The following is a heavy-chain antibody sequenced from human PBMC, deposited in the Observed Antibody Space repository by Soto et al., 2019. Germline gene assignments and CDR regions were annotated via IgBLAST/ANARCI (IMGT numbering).Heavy chain of an antibody. CDR3: ASHESDFWKRIVYYMDV. Sequence: PGESLKISCKGSGYSFDSYWIGWVRQMPGKGLEWMGVIYPGDADTRYSPSFQGQVTISADTSISTVYLQWNSLKASDTFIYFCASHESDFWKRIVYYMDVWGKGTTVTVSS. J-gene: IGHJ6*03. CDR1: GYSFDSYW. D-gene: IGHD3-3*01. CDR2: IYPGDADT. V-gene: IGHV5-51*01.